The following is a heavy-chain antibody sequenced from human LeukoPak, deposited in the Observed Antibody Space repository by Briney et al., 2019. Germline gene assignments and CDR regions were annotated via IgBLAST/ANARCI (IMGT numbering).Heavy chain of an antibody. J-gene: IGHJ4*02. Sequence: GASVKVSCKASGYTFTSYGISWVRQAPGQGLEWMGWISAYNGNTNYAQKLQGRVTMTTDTSTSTAYMELRSLRSDDTAVYYCARSHPLRDWWYDSSGSSFDYWGQGTLVTVSS. V-gene: IGHV1-18*01. CDR1: GYTFTSYG. CDR2: ISAYNGNT. CDR3: ARSHPLRDWWYDSSGSSFDY. D-gene: IGHD3-22*01.